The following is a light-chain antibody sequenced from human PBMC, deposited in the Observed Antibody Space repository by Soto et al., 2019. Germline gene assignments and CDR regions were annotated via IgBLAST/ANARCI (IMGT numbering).Light chain of an antibody. CDR3: QQLNSYTLT. Sequence: IQMTQSPSSQSSSLGDRVTITCRASQSISSYLNWYQQKPGKAPKLLIYAASSLQSGVPSRFSGSGSGTECTLTISRLKNDDVATYYCQQLNSYTLTFCGGTKVDIK. V-gene: IGKV1-39*01. CDR2: AAS. J-gene: IGKJ4*02. CDR1: QSISSY.